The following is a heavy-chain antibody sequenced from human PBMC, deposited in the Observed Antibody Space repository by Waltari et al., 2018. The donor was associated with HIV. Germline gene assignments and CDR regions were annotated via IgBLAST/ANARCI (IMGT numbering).Heavy chain of an antibody. Sequence: QVQLVQSGAEVKKPGASVKVSCKASGYTFTSYNIYWVRQAPGQGLEWMGWMNPNTGDTAYAQKFQGRVTMTRNTSMSTAYMELSSLRSEDTAVYYCARVRRPSGSYYLSYWGQVTLVTVSS. CDR2: MNPNTGDT. CDR3: ARVRRPSGSYYLSY. D-gene: IGHD1-26*01. CDR1: GYTFTSYN. V-gene: IGHV1-8*01. J-gene: IGHJ4*02.